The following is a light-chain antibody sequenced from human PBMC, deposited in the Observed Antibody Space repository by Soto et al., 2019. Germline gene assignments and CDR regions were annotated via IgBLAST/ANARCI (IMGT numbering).Light chain of an antibody. V-gene: IGKV1-13*02. CDR3: QQFNSYPIT. J-gene: IGKJ5*01. CDR1: QDIRGA. Sequence: AIQVTQSPSSLSASVGDRVTITCRASQDIRGALAWYQQKPGKAPKLLIYDVSTLESGVPSRFSGSGSGTELTLAISSLQPEDFGTYYCQQFNSYPITFGHGTRLEIK. CDR2: DVS.